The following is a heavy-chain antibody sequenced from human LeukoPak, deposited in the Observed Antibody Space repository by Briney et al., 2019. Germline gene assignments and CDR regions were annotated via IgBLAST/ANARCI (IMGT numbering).Heavy chain of an antibody. CDR3: ARAAYSGSYHSDY. CDR2: IIPIFGTA. D-gene: IGHD1-26*01. V-gene: IGHV1-69*13. CDR1: GGTFISYA. Sequence: SVKVSCKDSGGTFISYAISWVRQAPGQGLEWMGGIIPIFGTANYAQKFQGRVTITADESTSTAYMELSSLRSEDTAVYYCARAAYSGSYHSDYWGQGTLVTVSS. J-gene: IGHJ4*02.